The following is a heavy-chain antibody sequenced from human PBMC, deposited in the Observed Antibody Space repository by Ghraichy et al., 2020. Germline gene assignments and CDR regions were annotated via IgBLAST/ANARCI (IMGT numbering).Heavy chain of an antibody. CDR1: GFTFSLYA. CDR3: AKEGFRGSSWYYYGMDV. CDR2: ISYDGNNE. V-gene: IGHV3-30*02. Sequence: GGSLRLSCAPSGFTFSLYAMHWVRQAPGKGLEWVAFISYDGNNEDYAGSVKGRFTISRDNSKSTLFLQMSSLRPEDTAVYYCAKEGFRGSSWYYYGMDVWGQGTTVTVSS. D-gene: IGHD6-13*01. J-gene: IGHJ6*02.